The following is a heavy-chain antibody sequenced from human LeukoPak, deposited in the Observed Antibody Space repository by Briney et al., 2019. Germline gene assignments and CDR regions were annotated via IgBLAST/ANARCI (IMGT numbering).Heavy chain of an antibody. CDR3: TRLGIAAAGTYYFDY. V-gene: IGHV3-49*04. Sequence: GGSLRLSCTASGFTFGDYPMSWVRQAPGKGLEWVGFIRSKAYGGTTEYAASVKGRFTISRDDSKSIAYLQMNSLKTEDTAVYYCTRLGIAAAGTYYFDYWGQGTLVTVSS. CDR2: IRSKAYGGTT. D-gene: IGHD6-13*01. CDR1: GFTFGDYP. J-gene: IGHJ4*02.